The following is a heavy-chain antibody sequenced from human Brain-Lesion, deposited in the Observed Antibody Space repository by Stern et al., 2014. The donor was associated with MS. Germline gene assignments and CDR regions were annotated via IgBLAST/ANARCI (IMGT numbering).Heavy chain of an antibody. D-gene: IGHD3-10*01. CDR1: GFSFEDHG. Sequence: EVQLVESGGGVVQPGRSLRLSCEASGFSFEDHGMHWVRQAPWKGLEWVAGLTWNSGTIAYADSVKGRFTISRDDAKNSLYLHMNGLRAEDTALYYCAKDMMDYFGSGTFGSFDHWGQGTLVTVSS. CDR2: LTWNSGTI. CDR3: AKDMMDYFGSGTFGSFDH. J-gene: IGHJ4*02. V-gene: IGHV3-9*01.